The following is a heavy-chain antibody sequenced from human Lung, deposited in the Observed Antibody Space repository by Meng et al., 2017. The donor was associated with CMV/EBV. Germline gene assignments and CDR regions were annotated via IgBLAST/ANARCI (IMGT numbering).Heavy chain of an antibody. CDR1: GFPFSDYY. CDR2: ISSSGSTI. Sequence: GFPFSDYYMSWIRQAPGKGLEWVSYISSSGSTIYYADSVKGRFTISRDNAKNSLYLQMNSLRAEDTAVYYCARARGGGGIVGATIDYWGQGTLVTVSS. J-gene: IGHJ4*02. D-gene: IGHD1-26*01. CDR3: ARARGGGGIVGATIDY. V-gene: IGHV3-11*04.